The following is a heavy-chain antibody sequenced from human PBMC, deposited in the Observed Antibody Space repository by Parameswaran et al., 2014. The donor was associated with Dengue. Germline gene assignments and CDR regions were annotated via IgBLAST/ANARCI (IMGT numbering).Heavy chain of an antibody. J-gene: IGHJ6*02. D-gene: IGHD5-12*01. CDR3: AKDLSPGYSGYDRYNYFYGMDV. CDR2: VSGIGHIT. V-gene: IGHV3-23*01. Sequence: WIRQPPGKGLEWVSSVSGIGHITYRADSVKGRFTISRDNSKNTLYLQMNSLRVEDTAIYYCAKDLSPGYSGYDRYNYFYGMDVWGQGTTVTVSS.